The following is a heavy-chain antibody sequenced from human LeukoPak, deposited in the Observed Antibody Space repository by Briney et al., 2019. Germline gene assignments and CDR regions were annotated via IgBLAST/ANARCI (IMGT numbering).Heavy chain of an antibody. CDR2: ISYDGSNK. CDR3: ARDTDFDY. V-gene: IGHV3-30-3*01. Sequence: GGSLRLSCAASGFTFSSYAMNWVRQAPGKGLEWVALISYDGSNKNYADSVKGRFTISRDSSKNTLYLQMNSLRAEDTAVYYCARDTDFDYWGQGTLVTVSS. J-gene: IGHJ4*02. CDR1: GFTFSSYA. D-gene: IGHD4-17*01.